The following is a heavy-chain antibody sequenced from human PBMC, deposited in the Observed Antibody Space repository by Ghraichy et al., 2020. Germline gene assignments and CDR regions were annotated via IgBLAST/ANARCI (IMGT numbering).Heavy chain of an antibody. D-gene: IGHD3-16*02. V-gene: IGHV3-23*01. CDR1: GFTFSSYA. CDR2: ISGSGGST. CDR3: AKRIGNYVWGSYRALGFDY. Sequence: GESLNISCAASGFTFSSYAMSWVRQAPGKGLEWVSAISGSGGSTYYADSVKGRFTISRDNSKNTLYLQMNSLRAEDTAVYYCAKRIGNYVWGSYRALGFDYWGQGTLVTVSS. J-gene: IGHJ4*02.